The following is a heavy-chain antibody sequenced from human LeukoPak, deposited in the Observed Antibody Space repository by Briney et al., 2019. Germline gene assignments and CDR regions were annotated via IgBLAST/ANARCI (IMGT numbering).Heavy chain of an antibody. CDR1: GFTLTNYA. V-gene: IGHV3-13*01. Sequence: PGGSLRLPCATSGFTLTNYAMHWVRQPAGEGLEWVSALGTAGDTFYPGSVKGRFSISRDNAKKSLFLQMNSLRVEGTAIYYCARQSTPHGNFDYWGQGTLVTVSS. D-gene: IGHD5-24*01. J-gene: IGHJ4*02. CDR3: ARQSTPHGNFDY. CDR2: LGTAGDT.